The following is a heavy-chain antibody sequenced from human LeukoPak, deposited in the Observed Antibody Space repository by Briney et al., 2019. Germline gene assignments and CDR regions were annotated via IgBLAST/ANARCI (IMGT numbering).Heavy chain of an antibody. J-gene: IGHJ6*03. CDR3: ARDSSSGYYYYYMDV. Sequence: SEALSLTCTVSGGSISSYYWSWIRQPAGKGLEWIGRIYTSGSTNYNPSLKSRVTMSVDTSKNQFSLKLSSVTAAETAVYYCARDSSSGYYYYYMDVWGKGTTVTVSS. CDR2: IYTSGST. CDR1: GGSISSYY. V-gene: IGHV4-4*07. D-gene: IGHD6-6*01.